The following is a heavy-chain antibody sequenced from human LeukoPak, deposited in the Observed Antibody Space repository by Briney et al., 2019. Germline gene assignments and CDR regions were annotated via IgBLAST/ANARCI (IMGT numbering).Heavy chain of an antibody. J-gene: IGHJ4*02. CDR1: GGSISSYY. CDR2: IYPSGST. D-gene: IGHD5-24*01. Sequence: SETLSLTCTVSGGSISSYYWTWIRQPAGKGLEWIGRIYPSGSTNYNPSLKSRVTVSVDTSKNQFSLQLSSVTAADTAVYFCARDSRENYFDYWGQGTLVTVSS. V-gene: IGHV4-4*07. CDR3: ARDSRENYFDY.